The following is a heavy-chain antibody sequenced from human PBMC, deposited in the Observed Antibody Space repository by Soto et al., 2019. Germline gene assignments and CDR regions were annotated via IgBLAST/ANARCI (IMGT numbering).Heavy chain of an antibody. Sequence: QVQLVQSGAEVKKPGASVKVSCKASGYTFTSYGISWVRQAPGQGLEWMGWISAYNGNTNYAQKLQGRVTMTTDTSTSTAYMELRSRRSDDTAVYYCARGPPTIDTMIVVVIPIDYWGQGTLVTVSS. V-gene: IGHV1-18*04. CDR1: GYTFTSYG. J-gene: IGHJ4*02. CDR3: ARGPPTIDTMIVVVIPIDY. D-gene: IGHD3-22*01. CDR2: ISAYNGNT.